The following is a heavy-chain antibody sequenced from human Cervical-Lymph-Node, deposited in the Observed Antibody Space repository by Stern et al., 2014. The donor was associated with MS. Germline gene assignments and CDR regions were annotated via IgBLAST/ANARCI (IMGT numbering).Heavy chain of an antibody. V-gene: IGHV3-9*01. Sequence: VQLVESGGGSVQPGRSLRLSCAASGFTFDDWAMHWVRQAPGKGLEGVSGISWNSNNIGYADSVRGRFTISRDNAKNSLYLQMNGLRPEDTALYYCAKDISERHYYFDSWGEGTLVTVSS. CDR2: ISWNSNNI. CDR1: GFTFDDWA. D-gene: IGHD3-16*02. J-gene: IGHJ4*02. CDR3: AKDISERHYYFDS.